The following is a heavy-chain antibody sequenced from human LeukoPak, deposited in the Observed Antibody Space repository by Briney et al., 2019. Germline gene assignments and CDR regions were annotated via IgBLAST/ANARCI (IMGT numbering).Heavy chain of an antibody. CDR1: GFTFSNAW. CDR2: ISSSSSYI. Sequence: PGGSLRLSCAAFGFTFSNAWMSWVRQAPGKGLEWVSSISSSSSYIYYAGSVKGRFTISRDNAKNSLYLQMNSLRAEDTAVYYCARGEYQLLFGGFDYWGQGTLVTVSS. D-gene: IGHD2-2*01. CDR3: ARGEYQLLFGGFDY. J-gene: IGHJ4*02. V-gene: IGHV3-21*01.